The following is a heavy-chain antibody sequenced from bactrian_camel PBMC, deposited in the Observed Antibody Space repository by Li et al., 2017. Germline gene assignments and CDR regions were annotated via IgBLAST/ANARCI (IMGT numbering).Heavy chain of an antibody. CDR1: GYTAHDSD. CDR3: AARSVGWCPLFEHWLGKRAYTPGGYFAN. V-gene: IGHV3S60*01. D-gene: IGHD1*01. J-gene: IGHJ6*01. CDR2: IGSDGST. Sequence: HVQLVESGGGLVQPGGSLTLSCTASGYTAHDSDMGWYRQAPGNECELVSSIGSDGSTSYADSVKGRFTISQDSAKNILYLQMHSLKPEDAAMYYRAARSVGWCPLFEHWLGKRAYTPGGYFANWGQGTQVTVS.